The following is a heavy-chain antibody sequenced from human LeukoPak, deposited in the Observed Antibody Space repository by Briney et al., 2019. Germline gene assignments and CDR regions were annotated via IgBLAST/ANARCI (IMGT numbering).Heavy chain of an antibody. CDR1: GFTFSIYS. CDR3: ARGPSCSSVSCYTTGLFDY. V-gene: IGHV3-21*01. J-gene: IGHJ4*02. Sequence: GGSLRLSCTASGFTFSIYSMNWVRQAPGKGLEWVSSISSSSSSIYYADSLKGQFTISRDNAKNSLYLQMNNLRAEDTAVYYCARGPSCSSVSCYTTGLFDYWGWGTLVTVSS. CDR2: ISSSSSSI. D-gene: IGHD2-15*01.